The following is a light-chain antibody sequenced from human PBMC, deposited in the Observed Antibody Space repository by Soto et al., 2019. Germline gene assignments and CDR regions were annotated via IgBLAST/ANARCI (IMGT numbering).Light chain of an antibody. V-gene: IGKV1-12*02. CDR3: LQSYTIPWT. J-gene: IGKJ1*01. Sequence: DIQMTQSPSSVSASVGDRVTITCRASQLISSWLAWYQQKPGKAPKLLIYATSNLQSGVPSRFSGSGSETDFTLTISRLQPEDVATYYCLQSYTIPWTFGQGTKVQV. CDR2: ATS. CDR1: QLISSW.